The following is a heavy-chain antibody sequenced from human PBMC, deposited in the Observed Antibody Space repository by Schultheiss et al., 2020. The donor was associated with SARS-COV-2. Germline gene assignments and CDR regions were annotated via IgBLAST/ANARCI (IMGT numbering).Heavy chain of an antibody. CDR1: GGSISSYY. D-gene: IGHD6-13*01. CDR3: ARDQAAAVASWFDP. J-gene: IGHJ5*02. Sequence: SETLSLTCTVSGGSISSYYWSWIRQPAGKGLEWIGSIYHSGSTYYNPSLKSLVTISVDTSKNQFSLKLSSVTAADTAVYYCARDQAAAVASWFDPWGQGTLVTVSS. CDR2: IYHSGST. V-gene: IGHV4-4*07.